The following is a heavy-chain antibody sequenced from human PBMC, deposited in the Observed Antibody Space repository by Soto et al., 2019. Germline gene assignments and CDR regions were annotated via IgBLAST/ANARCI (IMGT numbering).Heavy chain of an antibody. Sequence: SETLSLTCTVSGGSISSSSYYWGWIRQPPGKGLEWIGSIYYSGSTYYNPSLKSRVTISVDTSKNQFSLKLSSVTAADTAVYYCARPGEVDYYGSGSYPRDYYYGMDVWGQGTTVTVSS. V-gene: IGHV4-39*01. CDR3: ARPGEVDYYGSGSYPRDYYYGMDV. D-gene: IGHD3-10*01. CDR1: GGSISSSSYY. CDR2: IYYSGST. J-gene: IGHJ6*02.